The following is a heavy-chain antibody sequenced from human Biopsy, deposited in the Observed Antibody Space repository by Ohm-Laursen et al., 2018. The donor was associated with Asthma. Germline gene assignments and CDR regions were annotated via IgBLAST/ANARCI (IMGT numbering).Heavy chain of an antibody. V-gene: IGHV3-30*03. Sequence: SLRLSCAAAGFTFRSYGMHLVRQAPGKGLEWVAFLSYDGSNKYYGDSVKGRFTISRDNSKNTLYLQMDSLRAEDTAVYYCASYEVVTAILPMDVWGQGTTVTVTS. CDR2: LSYDGSNK. CDR3: ASYEVVTAILPMDV. J-gene: IGHJ6*02. CDR1: GFTFRSYG. D-gene: IGHD2-21*02.